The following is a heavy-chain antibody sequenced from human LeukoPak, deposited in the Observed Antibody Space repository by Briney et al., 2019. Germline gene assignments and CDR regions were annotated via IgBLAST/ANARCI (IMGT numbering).Heavy chain of an antibody. Sequence: PSETLSLTCGVSGGSFSGYYWNWIRQPPGKGLEWIGEIYHSGSTNYNPSLKSRVTISVDKSKNQFSLKLSSVTAADTAVYYCARVTGYMIEDYFDYWGQGTLVTVSS. D-gene: IGHD3-22*01. CDR1: GGSFSGYY. CDR2: IYHSGST. V-gene: IGHV4-34*01. CDR3: ARVTGYMIEDYFDY. J-gene: IGHJ4*02.